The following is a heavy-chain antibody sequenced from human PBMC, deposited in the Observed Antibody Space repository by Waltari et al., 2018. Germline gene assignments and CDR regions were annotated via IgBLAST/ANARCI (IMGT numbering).Heavy chain of an antibody. CDR3: ARQSSSLDSFDY. D-gene: IGHD6-6*01. J-gene: IGHJ4*02. Sequence: QLQLQESGPGLVKPSETLSLTCTVSGGSISSSSYYWGWIRQPPGKGLEWIGSIYYRGSTYYNPSLKSRVTISVDTSKNQFSLKLSSVTAADTAVYYCARQSSSLDSFDYWGQGTLVTVSS. CDR2: IYYRGST. CDR1: GGSISSSSYY. V-gene: IGHV4-39*01.